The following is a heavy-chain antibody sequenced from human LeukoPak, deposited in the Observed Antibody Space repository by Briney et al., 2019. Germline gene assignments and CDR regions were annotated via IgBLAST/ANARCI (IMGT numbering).Heavy chain of an antibody. CDR3: ARQGYSSGWPNRKNYYYYGMDV. CDR1: GYTFTSYY. D-gene: IGHD6-19*01. Sequence: ASVKVSCKASGYTFTSYYMHWVRQAPGQGLEWMGIINPSGGSTSYAQKFQGRVTMTRDTSTSTVYMELSSLRSEDTAVYYCARQGYSSGWPNRKNYYYYGMDVWAKGPRSPSP. J-gene: IGHJ6*02. CDR2: INPSGGST. V-gene: IGHV1-46*01.